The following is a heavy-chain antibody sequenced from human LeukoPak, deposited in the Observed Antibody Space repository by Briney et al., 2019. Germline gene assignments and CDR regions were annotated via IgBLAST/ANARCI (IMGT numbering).Heavy chain of an antibody. V-gene: IGHV5-51*01. CDR3: ARIYSGYEKLDY. J-gene: IGHJ4*02. D-gene: IGHD5-12*01. CDR2: IYPRDSDR. CDR1: GYSFGTYW. Sequence: GESLKISCKGSGYSFGTYWIAWVRQMPGKGPEWMGIIYPRDSDRRYSPSFEGQVTISADKSTNTAYLQWSSLKASDTAMYYCARIYSGYEKLDYWGQGTLVTVSS.